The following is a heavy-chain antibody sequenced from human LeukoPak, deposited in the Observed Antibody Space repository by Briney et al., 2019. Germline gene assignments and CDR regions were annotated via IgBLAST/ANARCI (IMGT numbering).Heavy chain of an antibody. J-gene: IGHJ4*02. CDR1: GYTFTSYG. CDR3: ARGETDDILTGYYLGPPDY. CDR2: ISAYNGNT. Sequence: GASVKVSCKASGYTFTSYGISWVRQAPGQGLEWMGWISAYNGNTNYAQKLQGRVTMTTDTSTSTAYMELRSLRSDDTAAYYCARGETDDILTGYYLGPPDYWGQGSLVTVSS. D-gene: IGHD3-9*01. V-gene: IGHV1-18*01.